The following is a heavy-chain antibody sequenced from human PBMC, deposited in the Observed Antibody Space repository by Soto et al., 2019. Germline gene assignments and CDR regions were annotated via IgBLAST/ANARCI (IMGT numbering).Heavy chain of an antibody. J-gene: IGHJ6*03. CDR1: GFTFSSYW. CDR2: INSDGSST. Sequence: GGSLRLSCAASGFTFSSYWMHWVRQAPGKGLVWVSRINSDGSSTSYADSVKGRFTISRDNAKKTLYLQMNSLRAEDTAVYYCARGRIAAAGTYGARYYYMDVWGKGTTVTVSS. V-gene: IGHV3-74*01. D-gene: IGHD6-13*01. CDR3: ARGRIAAAGTYGARYYYMDV.